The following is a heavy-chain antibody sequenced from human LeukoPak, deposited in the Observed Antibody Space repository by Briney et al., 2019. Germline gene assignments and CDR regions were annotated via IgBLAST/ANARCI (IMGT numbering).Heavy chain of an antibody. V-gene: IGHV3-11*04. CDR1: GFAFSDHY. CDR3: ARALLSLNWFDP. Sequence: GGSLRLSCAASGFAFSDHYMTWIRQAPGKGLEWVSYISGSGTNTFYADIVKGRFTISRDNAKNSVYLQMNSLRAEDTAVYYCARALLSLNWFDPWGQGTLVTVSS. J-gene: IGHJ5*02. CDR2: ISGSGTNT.